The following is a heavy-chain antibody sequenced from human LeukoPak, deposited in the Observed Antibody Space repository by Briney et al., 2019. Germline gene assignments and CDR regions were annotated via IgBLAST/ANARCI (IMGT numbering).Heavy chain of an antibody. CDR1: GGSISSGDYY. V-gene: IGHV4-30-4*08. CDR2: IYYSGST. CDR3: ARASITMVRGVPDAFDI. D-gene: IGHD3-10*01. Sequence: SQTLSLTCTVSGGSISSGDYYWSWIRQPPGKGLEWIGYIYYSGSTYYNLSLKSRVTISVDTSKNQFSLKLSSVTAADTAVYYCARASITMVRGVPDAFDIWGQGTMVTVSS. J-gene: IGHJ3*02.